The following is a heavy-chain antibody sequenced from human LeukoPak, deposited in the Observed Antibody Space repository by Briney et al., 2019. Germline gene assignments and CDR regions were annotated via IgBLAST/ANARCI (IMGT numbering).Heavy chain of an antibody. CDR1: AGSISSGGYY. CDR3: ARVVTDVHYYYYYMDV. J-gene: IGHJ6*03. D-gene: IGHD4-23*01. V-gene: IGHV4-30-2*01. Sequence: SETLSLTCTVSAGSISSGGYYWSWIRQPPGKGLEWIAYIYHSGTTYYNPSLKSRVTISVDRSKNQFSLKLSSVTAADTAVYYCARVVTDVHYYYYYMDVWGKGTTVTVSS. CDR2: IYHSGTT.